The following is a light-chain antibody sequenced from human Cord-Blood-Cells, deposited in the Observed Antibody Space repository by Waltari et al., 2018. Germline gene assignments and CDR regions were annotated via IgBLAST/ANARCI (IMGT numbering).Light chain of an antibody. Sequence: DIVMTQSPDSLAVSLGERATINCKSSQSVLYSSNNKNDLAWYQQKPGQPPKLLIYWASPRESGVPDRFGGSGSGTDFTLTISSLEAEDVAVYYCQQYYSTPWTFGQGTKVEIK. CDR3: QQYYSTPWT. V-gene: IGKV4-1*01. CDR2: WAS. J-gene: IGKJ1*01. CDR1: QSVLYSSNNKND.